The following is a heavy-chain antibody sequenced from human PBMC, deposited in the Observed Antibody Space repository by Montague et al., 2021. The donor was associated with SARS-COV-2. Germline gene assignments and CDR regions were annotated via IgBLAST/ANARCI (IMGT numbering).Heavy chain of an antibody. Sequence: SLRLSCAASGFSFRNYGMNWVRQAPGKGLEWVVVIWFDGRNKYYADSVEGRFTVSRDNSKNTLYLEMNSLRAEDTGVYYCARDRPDILSPGRGMDVWGQGTTVTVSS. D-gene: IGHD3-9*01. CDR3: ARDRPDILSPGRGMDV. V-gene: IGHV3-33*01. J-gene: IGHJ6*02. CDR1: GFSFRNYG. CDR2: IWFDGRNK.